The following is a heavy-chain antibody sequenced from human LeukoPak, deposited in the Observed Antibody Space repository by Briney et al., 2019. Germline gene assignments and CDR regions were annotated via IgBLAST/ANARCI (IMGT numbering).Heavy chain of an antibody. CDR3: ASRTGVY. V-gene: IGHV3-74*01. Sequence: GGSLRLSCAASRFTLSSYWMHWVRQAPGKGLVWVSRINTDGSSTNYADSVKGRFTISRDNAMNTLYLQMNNLRAEDTAVYYCASRTGVYWGQGTLVSVSS. D-gene: IGHD1-14*01. CDR1: RFTLSSYW. CDR2: INTDGSST. J-gene: IGHJ4*02.